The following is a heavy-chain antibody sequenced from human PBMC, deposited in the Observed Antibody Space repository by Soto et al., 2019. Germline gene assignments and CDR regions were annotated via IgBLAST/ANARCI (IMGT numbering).Heavy chain of an antibody. J-gene: IGHJ3*02. Sequence: VSVKVSCKASGYTFTNFGIGWVRQAPGQGLEWMGWISGYNGDTSYAQKFQGRVTMTTDRSTGTAYMDLRSLRSDDTAVYYCARVPYSSGWYFAFNIWGQGTMVTVSS. CDR1: GYTFTNFG. CDR2: ISGYNGDT. CDR3: ARVPYSSGWYFAFNI. D-gene: IGHD6-19*01. V-gene: IGHV1-18*01.